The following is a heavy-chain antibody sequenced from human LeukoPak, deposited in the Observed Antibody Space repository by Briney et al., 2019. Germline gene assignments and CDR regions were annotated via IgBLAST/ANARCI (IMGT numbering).Heavy chain of an antibody. Sequence: PGGSLRLSCAASGFTFSDLYMDWVRQATGKGLEWVGRISTNGNSYTTEYAASVKGRFTISRDDSKNPLYLQMNRLKTEDTAVYYCASDYCGGDCYHIWGQGTLVTVSS. J-gene: IGHJ4*02. CDR1: GFTFSDLY. D-gene: IGHD2-21*02. CDR3: ASDYCGGDCYHI. V-gene: IGHV3-72*01. CDR2: ISTNGNSYTT.